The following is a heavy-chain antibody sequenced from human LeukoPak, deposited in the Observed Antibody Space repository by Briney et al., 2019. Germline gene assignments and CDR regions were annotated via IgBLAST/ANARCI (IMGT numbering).Heavy chain of an antibody. D-gene: IGHD5-18*01. CDR1: GGSISSSSYY. CDR2: IYYSGST. J-gene: IGHJ4*02. CDR3: ARDGYSYGLDY. Sequence: SETLSLTCTVSGGSISSSSYYWGWIRQPPGKGLEWIGSIYYSGSTYHNPSLKSRVTISVDTSKNQFSLKLSSVTAADTAVYYCARDGYSYGLDYWGQGTLVTVSS. V-gene: IGHV4-39*07.